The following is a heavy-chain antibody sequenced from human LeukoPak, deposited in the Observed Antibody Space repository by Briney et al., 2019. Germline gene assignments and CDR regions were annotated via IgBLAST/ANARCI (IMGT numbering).Heavy chain of an antibody. Sequence: GGSLRLSCAASGFTFSSYAMSWVRQAPGKGLEWVSAISGSGGSTYHADSVKGRFTISRDNSKNTLYLQINSLRAEDTAVYYCAKYGYSYGGNYYGLDVWGQGTTVTVSS. CDR2: ISGSGGST. D-gene: IGHD5-18*01. CDR1: GFTFSSYA. J-gene: IGHJ6*02. CDR3: AKYGYSYGGNYYGLDV. V-gene: IGHV3-23*01.